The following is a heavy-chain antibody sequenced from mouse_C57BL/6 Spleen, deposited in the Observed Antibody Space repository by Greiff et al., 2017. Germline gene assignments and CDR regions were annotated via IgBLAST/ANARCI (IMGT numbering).Heavy chain of an antibody. CDR3: TRSKRYYGSRAMDY. D-gene: IGHD1-1*01. J-gene: IGHJ4*01. V-gene: IGHV1-52*01. Sequence: QVQLQQPGAELVRPGSSVKLSCKASGYTFTSYWMHWVKQRPIQGLEWIGNIDPSDSETHYNQKFKGKAILPADKSSITSYMELRSLTSEVSAVYYCTRSKRYYGSRAMDYWGQGTSVTVSS. CDR2: IDPSDSET. CDR1: GYTFTSYW.